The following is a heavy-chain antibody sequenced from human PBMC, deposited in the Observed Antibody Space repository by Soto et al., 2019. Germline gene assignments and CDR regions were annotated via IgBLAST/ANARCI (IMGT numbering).Heavy chain of an antibody. D-gene: IGHD4-17*01. CDR3: AVIYGDYRYYYYGMDV. Sequence: SETLSLTCTFSGCSVSSGSYYWGWIRQPPGKGLEWIGSIYYSGSTYYNPSLKSRVTISVDTSKNQFSLKLSSVTAADTAVYYCAVIYGDYRYYYYGMDVWGQGTTVTVSS. CDR2: IYYSGST. J-gene: IGHJ6*02. V-gene: IGHV4-39*01. CDR1: GCSVSSGSYY.